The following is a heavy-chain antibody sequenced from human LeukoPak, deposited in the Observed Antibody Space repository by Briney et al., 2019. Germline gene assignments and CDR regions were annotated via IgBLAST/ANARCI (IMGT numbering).Heavy chain of an antibody. Sequence: GESLKISCKDSGYSFTNYWINWVRQMPGKGLEWMGIIYPGDPDTRYSPSFQGQVTISADKSISTAYLQWSSLKASDTAMYYCARHGNDYGDYADAFDIWGQGTMVTVSS. J-gene: IGHJ3*02. V-gene: IGHV5-51*01. D-gene: IGHD4-17*01. CDR2: IYPGDPDT. CDR3: ARHGNDYGDYADAFDI. CDR1: GYSFTNYW.